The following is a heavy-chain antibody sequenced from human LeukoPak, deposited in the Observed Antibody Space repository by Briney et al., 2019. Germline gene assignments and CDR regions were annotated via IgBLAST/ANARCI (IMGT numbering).Heavy chain of an antibody. D-gene: IGHD1-7*01. CDR3: ARGTGTRDDAFDI. CDR1: GGSISSGSYY. V-gene: IGHV4-61*02. J-gene: IGHJ3*02. Sequence: SETLSLTCTVSGGSISSGSYYWSWIRQPAGKGLEWIGRIYTSGSTNYNPSLKSRVTISVDTSKNQFSLKLSSVTAADTAVYYCARGTGTRDDAFDIWGQGTMVTVSS. CDR2: IYTSGST.